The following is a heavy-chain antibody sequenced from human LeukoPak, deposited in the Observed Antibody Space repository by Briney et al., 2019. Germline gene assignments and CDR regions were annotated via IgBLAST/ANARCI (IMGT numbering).Heavy chain of an antibody. CDR2: IYYTGST. Sequence: SETLSLTCTVSGGSISSGGYYWNWIRQHPGKGLEWIGYIYYTGSTYYNPSLKSRVTMSVDTSKTQYSLKLSSVTAADAAVYYCARGSPGNYYGSGSYYTFAYWGQGTLVTVSS. D-gene: IGHD3-10*01. CDR3: ARGSPGNYYGSGSYYTFAY. V-gene: IGHV4-31*03. J-gene: IGHJ4*02. CDR1: GGSISSGGYY.